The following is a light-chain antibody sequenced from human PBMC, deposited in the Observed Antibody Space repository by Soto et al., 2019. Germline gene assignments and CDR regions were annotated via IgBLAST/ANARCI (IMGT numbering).Light chain of an antibody. J-gene: IGKJ2*01. Sequence: EIVLTQSPGTLSLSPGERATLSCRASQSVSSSYLAWYQQKPGQAPRLLIYGASSRATGIPDRFSGCGSGTDFTLTISRLEPEDFAVYYCQQYGSSPSYTFGQGTKLEIK. CDR1: QSVSSSY. CDR3: QQYGSSPSYT. V-gene: IGKV3-20*01. CDR2: GAS.